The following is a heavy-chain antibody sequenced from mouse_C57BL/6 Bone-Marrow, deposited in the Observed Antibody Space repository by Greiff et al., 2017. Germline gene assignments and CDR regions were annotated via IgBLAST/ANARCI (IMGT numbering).Heavy chain of an antibody. CDR1: GYTFTSYW. Sequence: QVQLKQPGAELVKPGASVKLSCKASGYTFTSYWMHWVKQRPGQGLVWIGMIHPNSGSTNYNEKFKSKATLTVDKSSSTAYMQLSSLTSEDSAVYYCARWGGLYYFDYWGQGTTLTVSS. J-gene: IGHJ2*01. D-gene: IGHD3-3*01. CDR2: IHPNSGST. V-gene: IGHV1-64*01. CDR3: ARWGGLYYFDY.